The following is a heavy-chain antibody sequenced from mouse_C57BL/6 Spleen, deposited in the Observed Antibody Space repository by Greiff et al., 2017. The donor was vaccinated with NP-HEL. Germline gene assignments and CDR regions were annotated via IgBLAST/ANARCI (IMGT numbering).Heavy chain of an antibody. CDR1: GYSITSGYY. Sequence: DVKLQESGPGLVKPSQSLSLTCSVTGYSITSGYYWNWIRQFPGNKLEWMGYISYDGSNNYNPSLKNRISITRDTSKNQFFLKLNSVTTEDTATYYCARDPSSLLHGAMDYWGQGTSVTVSS. D-gene: IGHD1-2*01. V-gene: IGHV3-6*01. J-gene: IGHJ4*01. CDR2: ISYDGSN. CDR3: ARDPSSLLHGAMDY.